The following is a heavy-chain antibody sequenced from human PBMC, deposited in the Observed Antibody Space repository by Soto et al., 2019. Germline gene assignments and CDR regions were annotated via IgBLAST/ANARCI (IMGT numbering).Heavy chain of an antibody. V-gene: IGHV1-18*04. D-gene: IGHD3-3*01. Sequence: SVKVSCKSSVYTFTSYGIIWLRQAPGQGLEWMGWISAYNGNTNYAQKLQGRVTMTTDTSTSTAYMELRSLRSDDTAVYYCARVAVITIFGQGSGMDVWGQGTTVTVSS. CDR3: ARVAVITIFGQGSGMDV. CDR2: ISAYNGNT. J-gene: IGHJ6*02. CDR1: VYTFTSYG.